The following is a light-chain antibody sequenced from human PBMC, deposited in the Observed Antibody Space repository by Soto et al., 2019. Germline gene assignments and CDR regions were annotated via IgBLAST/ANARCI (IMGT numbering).Light chain of an antibody. Sequence: EVVMTQSPATLSVSPGERATLSCRASQSVSNSLAWYQQKPGQVPRLLIYGASTRAAGIPARFSGSGSGTEFTLTISSLKSEDFGVYYCQQYDNWPPWTFGQGTKVEIK. CDR2: GAS. CDR3: QQYDNWPPWT. CDR1: QSVSNS. J-gene: IGKJ1*01. V-gene: IGKV3-15*01.